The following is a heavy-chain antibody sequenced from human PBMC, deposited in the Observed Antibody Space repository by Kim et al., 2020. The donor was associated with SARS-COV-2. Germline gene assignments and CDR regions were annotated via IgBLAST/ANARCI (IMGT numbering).Heavy chain of an antibody. D-gene: IGHD3-10*01. CDR1: GGSFSGYY. CDR3: ARGGRLLWFGDGGRLDV. CDR2: INHSGST. J-gene: IGHJ6*02. V-gene: IGHV4-34*01. Sequence: SETLSLTCAVYGGSFSGYYWSWIRQPPGKGLEWIGEINHSGSTNYNPSLKSRVTISVDTSKNQFSLKLSSVTAADTAVYYCARGGRLLWFGDGGRLDVWG.